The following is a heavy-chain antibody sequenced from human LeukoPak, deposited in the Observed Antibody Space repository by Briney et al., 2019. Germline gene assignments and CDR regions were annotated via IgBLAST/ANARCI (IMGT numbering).Heavy chain of an antibody. CDR3: ALIGLDSSGYYHDYLDY. V-gene: IGHV3-74*01. CDR1: GFTFKNYW. CDR2: IDSDGSST. D-gene: IGHD3-22*01. Sequence: GGSLRLSCAASGFTFKNYWMHWVRQAPGKGLVWVSRIDSDGSSTNYADSVKGRFTISRDNAKNTLYLQMNSLRAEDTAVYYCALIGLDSSGYYHDYLDYWGQGTLVTVSS. J-gene: IGHJ4*02.